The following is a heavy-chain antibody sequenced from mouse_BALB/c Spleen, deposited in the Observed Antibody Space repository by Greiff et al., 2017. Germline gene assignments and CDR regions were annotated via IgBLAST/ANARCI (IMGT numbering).Heavy chain of an antibody. CDR2: ISYSGST. CDR1: GDSITSGY. V-gene: IGHV3-8*02. D-gene: IGHD1-1*01. J-gene: IGHJ3*01. Sequence: VQLQQSGPSLVKPSQTLSLTCSVTGDSITSGYWNWIRKFPGNKLEYMGYISYSGSTYYNPSLKSRISITRDTSKNQYYLQLNSVTTEDTATYYCAGGLSYGSSYWFAYWGQGTLVTVSA. CDR3: AGGLSYGSSYWFAY.